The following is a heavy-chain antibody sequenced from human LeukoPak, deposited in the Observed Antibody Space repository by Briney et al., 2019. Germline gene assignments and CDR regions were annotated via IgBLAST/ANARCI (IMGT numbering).Heavy chain of an antibody. CDR1: GGSFSGYY. CDR2: INHSRST. V-gene: IGHV4-34*01. J-gene: IGHJ4*02. Sequence: PSETLSLTCAVYGGSFSGYYWSWIRQPPGKGLEWIGEINHSRSTNYNPSLKSRVTISVDTSKNQFSLKLSSVTAADTAVYYCARALVAAREARGFDYWGQGTLVTVSS. D-gene: IGHD6-6*01. CDR3: ARALVAAREARGFDY.